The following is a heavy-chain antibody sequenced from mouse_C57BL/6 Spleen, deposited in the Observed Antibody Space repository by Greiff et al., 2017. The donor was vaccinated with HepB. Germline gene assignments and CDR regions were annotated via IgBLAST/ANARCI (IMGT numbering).Heavy chain of an antibody. Sequence: QVQLQQPGAELVKPGASVKMSCKASGYTFTSYWITWVKQRHGQGLEWIGDIYPGSGSTNYNEKFKSKATTTVDTSSSTAYMQLSSLTSEDSAVYYCSIFYDGYYIFDYWGQGTTLTVSS. J-gene: IGHJ2*01. D-gene: IGHD2-3*01. CDR2: IYPGSGST. V-gene: IGHV1-55*01. CDR1: GYTFTSYW. CDR3: SIFYDGYYIFDY.